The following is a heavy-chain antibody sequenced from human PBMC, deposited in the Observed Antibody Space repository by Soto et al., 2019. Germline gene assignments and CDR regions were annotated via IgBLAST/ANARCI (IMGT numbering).Heavy chain of an antibody. Sequence: QVQLVESGGGLAEPGGPLSLSCAASAFIFSDYSMRWIRQAPGKGLEWVSSITTSGTYYADSVKGRFTISRDNAKNSLYLQMSSLRAEDTAVYHCTRIFSNYYMDVWGKGTTVTVS. V-gene: IGHV3-11*01. CDR2: ITTSGT. J-gene: IGHJ6*03. CDR1: AFIFSDYS. CDR3: TRIFSNYYMDV.